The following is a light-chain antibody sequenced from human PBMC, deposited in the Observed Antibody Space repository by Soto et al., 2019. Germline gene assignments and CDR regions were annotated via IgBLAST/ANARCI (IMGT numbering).Light chain of an antibody. Sequence: DIVMTQSPLSLPVTPGEPASISCRSSQSLLHSNGYNYLDWYLQKPGQSPQLLIYLGSNRASGVPDRFSGSGSGTDFTLQISRVEAEDVGIYYCMQTLQTPTFGQGTKVDIK. J-gene: IGKJ1*01. CDR1: QSLLHSNGYNY. CDR3: MQTLQTPT. V-gene: IGKV2-28*01. CDR2: LGS.